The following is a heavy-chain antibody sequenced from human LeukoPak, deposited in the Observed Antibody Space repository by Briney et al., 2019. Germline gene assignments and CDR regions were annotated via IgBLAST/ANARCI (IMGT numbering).Heavy chain of an antibody. CDR2: FDPEDGQT. J-gene: IGHJ4*02. D-gene: IGHD3-10*01. CDR1: GYTLTELS. CDR3: ASEPEYYGLGSPFHY. V-gene: IGHV1-24*01. Sequence: ASVKVSCEVYGYTLTELSMHWVRQAPGKGLEWMGGFDPEDGQTIYAQKFQGRVTMTEDTSTNTAYMELSSLRSEDTAVYYCASEPEYYGLGSPFHYWGQGTLVTVSS.